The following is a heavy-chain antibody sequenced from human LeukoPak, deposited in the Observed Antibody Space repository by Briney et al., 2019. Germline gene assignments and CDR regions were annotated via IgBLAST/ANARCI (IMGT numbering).Heavy chain of an antibody. CDR2: ISYDGSNK. Sequence: GRSLRLSCAASGSTFSSYAMHWVRQAPGKGLEWVAVISYDGSNKYYADSVKGRFTISRDNSKNTLYLQMNSLRAEDTAVYYCARALSPFSSGWYSDYWGQGTLVTVSS. V-gene: IGHV3-30*04. CDR1: GSTFSSYA. J-gene: IGHJ4*02. D-gene: IGHD6-19*01. CDR3: ARALSPFSSGWYSDY.